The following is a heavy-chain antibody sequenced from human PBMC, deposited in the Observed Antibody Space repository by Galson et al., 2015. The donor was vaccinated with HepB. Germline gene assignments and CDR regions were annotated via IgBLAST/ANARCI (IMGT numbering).Heavy chain of an antibody. D-gene: IGHD1-26*01. CDR3: ARDRNVGSPRGLFDY. Sequence: SLRLSCAASGFTFSTYGMNWVRQAPGKGLEWVSYISSSSTTIYYADSVKGRFTISRDNAKNSLFLQMNSLRAEDTAVYYCARDRNVGSPRGLFDYWGQGTLVTVSS. J-gene: IGHJ4*02. V-gene: IGHV3-48*04. CDR2: ISSSSTTI. CDR1: GFTFSTYG.